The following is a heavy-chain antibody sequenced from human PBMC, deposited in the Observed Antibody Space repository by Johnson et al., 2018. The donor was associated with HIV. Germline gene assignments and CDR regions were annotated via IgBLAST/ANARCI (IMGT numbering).Heavy chain of an antibody. CDR2: IRYGGSNK. D-gene: IGHD3-22*01. Sequence: QVQLVESGGGLVQPGGSLRLSCAASGFTFSIYGMHWVRQAPGKGLEWVAFIRYGGSNKYYADSVKGRFTISRDNSKNTLYLQMNSLRAEDTAVYYCARVVVWIVVAHAFDIWGQGTMVTVSS. J-gene: IGHJ3*02. CDR3: ARVVVWIVVAHAFDI. V-gene: IGHV3-30*02. CDR1: GFTFSIYG.